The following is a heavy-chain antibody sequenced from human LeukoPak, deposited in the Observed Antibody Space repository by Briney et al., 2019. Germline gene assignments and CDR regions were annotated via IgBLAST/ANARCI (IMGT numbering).Heavy chain of an antibody. CDR3: AREDNLMDFWSGYSDY. Sequence: GASVKVSCKPSGHTFTSYAISWVRQAPGQGLEWMGWISTYNGHTNCAQKLQGRVTMTTDTSTSTAYMELRSLRSDDTAVYYCAREDNLMDFWSGYSDYWGQGTLVTVSS. J-gene: IGHJ4*02. CDR2: ISTYNGHT. D-gene: IGHD3-3*01. CDR1: GHTFTSYA. V-gene: IGHV1-18*01.